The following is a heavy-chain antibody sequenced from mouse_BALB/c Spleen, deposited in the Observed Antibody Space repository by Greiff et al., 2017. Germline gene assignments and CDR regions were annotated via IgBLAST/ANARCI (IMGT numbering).Heavy chain of an antibody. J-gene: IGHJ3*01. CDR1: GFTFSSFG. Sequence: DVMLVESGGGLVQPGGSRKLSCAASGFTFSSFGMHWVRQAPEKGLEWVAYISSGSSTIYYADTVKGRFTISRDNPKNTLFLQMTSLRSEDTAMYYCAREEGPWFAYWGQGTLVTVSA. V-gene: IGHV5-17*02. CDR2: ISSGSSTI. CDR3: AREEGPWFAY. D-gene: IGHD3-3*01.